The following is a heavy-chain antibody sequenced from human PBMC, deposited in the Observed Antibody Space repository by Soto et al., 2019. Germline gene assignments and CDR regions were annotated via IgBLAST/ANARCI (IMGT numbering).Heavy chain of an antibody. J-gene: IGHJ3*02. CDR2: IYPGDSDT. D-gene: IGHD1-26*01. CDR1: CFIFTNYW. V-gene: IGHV5-51*01. CDR3: ARAAGIVGGAFDI. Sequence: GESLKISCKASCFIFTNYWIGWVRQLPGKGLEWMGIIYPGDSDTKNSPSFQGQVTMSVDKSISTAYLQWSSLKASDTAIYYCARAAGIVGGAFDIWGQGTMVTVS.